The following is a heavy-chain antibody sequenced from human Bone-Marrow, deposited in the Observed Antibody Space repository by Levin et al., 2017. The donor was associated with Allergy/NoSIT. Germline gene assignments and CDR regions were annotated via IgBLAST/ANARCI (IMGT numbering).Heavy chain of an antibody. V-gene: IGHV1-69*13. CDR3: ARAKMDIVVVPAAKDI. J-gene: IGHJ3*02. D-gene: IGHD2-2*03. CDR1: GGTLSSYA. Sequence: AASVKVSCKTSGGTLSSYAISWVRQAPGQGLEWMGGIIPIFGTADYAQKFQGRVTITADESTSTAYMELSSLRSDDTAMYFCARAKMDIVVVPAAKDIWGQGTMVTVSS. CDR2: IIPIFGTA.